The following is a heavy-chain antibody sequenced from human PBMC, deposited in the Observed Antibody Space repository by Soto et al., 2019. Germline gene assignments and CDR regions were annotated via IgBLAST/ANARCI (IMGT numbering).Heavy chain of an antibody. J-gene: IGHJ4*02. CDR3: ARGYCSGGSCYNFDY. D-gene: IGHD2-15*01. Sequence: GASVKVSCKASGYTFTSYGISWVRQAPGQGLEWMGWINPYNGNTNYAQKLQGRVTMTTDTSTSTVYMELRSLRSEDTAVYYCARGYCSGGSCYNFDYWGQGTLVTVSS. V-gene: IGHV1-18*01. CDR2: INPYNGNT. CDR1: GYTFTSYG.